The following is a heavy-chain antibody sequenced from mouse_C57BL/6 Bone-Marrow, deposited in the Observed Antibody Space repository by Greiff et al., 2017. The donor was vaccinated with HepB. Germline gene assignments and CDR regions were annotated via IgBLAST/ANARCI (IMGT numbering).Heavy chain of an antibody. CDR1: GYTFTSYD. J-gene: IGHJ2*01. V-gene: IGHV1-85*01. CDR3: ARSGGNYYGSSYFDY. Sequence: QVQLQQSGPELVKPGASVKLSCKASGYTFTSYDINWVKQRPGQGLEWIGWIYPRDGSTKYNEKFKGKATLTVDTSSSTAYMELHSLTSEDSAVYFCARSGGNYYGSSYFDYWGQGTTLTVSS. CDR2: IYPRDGST. D-gene: IGHD1-1*01.